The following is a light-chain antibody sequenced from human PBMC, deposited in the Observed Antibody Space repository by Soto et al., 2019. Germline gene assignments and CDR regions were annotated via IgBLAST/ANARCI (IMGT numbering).Light chain of an antibody. Sequence: AIQMTQSPSSLSASVGDRVTITCRASQDIRKDLAWYQQKPGKAPQILIYGASTLQTGAASRFSGSGSATDFTLTISSLQPEDSAAYYCLQDYNYPFTFGQGTKVDNK. J-gene: IGKJ2*01. CDR2: GAS. V-gene: IGKV1-6*01. CDR1: QDIRKD. CDR3: LQDYNYPFT.